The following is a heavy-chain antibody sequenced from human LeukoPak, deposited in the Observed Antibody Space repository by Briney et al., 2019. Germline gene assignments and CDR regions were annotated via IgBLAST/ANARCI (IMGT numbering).Heavy chain of an antibody. V-gene: IGHV4-31*03. Sequence: PSETLSLTCTVSGGSISSGGYYWSWIRQHPGKGLEWIGYIYYSGSTYYNPSLKSRVTISVDTSKKQFSLKLSSVTAADTTVYYCAAYQLQYGDFDYWGQGTLVTVSS. J-gene: IGHJ4*02. CDR3: AAYQLQYGDFDY. CDR2: IYYSGST. CDR1: GGSISSGGYY. D-gene: IGHD2-2*02.